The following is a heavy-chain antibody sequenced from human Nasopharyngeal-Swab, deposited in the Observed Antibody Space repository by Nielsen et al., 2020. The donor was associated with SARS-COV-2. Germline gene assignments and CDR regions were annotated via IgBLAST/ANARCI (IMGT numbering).Heavy chain of an antibody. CDR2: IYPGDSDT. CDR3: ARLQGEGSYSNDAFDV. Sequence: GESLKISCLGSGYSFTSYWIAWVRQMPGKGLEWMGIIYPGDSDTRYSPSVQGQVTISADKSISTAYLQWSSLKASDTAMYYCARLQGEGSYSNDAFDVWGQGTMVTVSS. J-gene: IGHJ3*01. D-gene: IGHD3-10*01. CDR1: GYSFTSYW. V-gene: IGHV5-51*01.